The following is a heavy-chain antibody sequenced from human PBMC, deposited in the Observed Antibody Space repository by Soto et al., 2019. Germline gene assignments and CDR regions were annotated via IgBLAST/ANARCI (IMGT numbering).Heavy chain of an antibody. CDR2: IFYDGSRK. Sequence: QVQLVESGGGVVQPGRSLKLSCAASGFTFSHYGMHWVRQAPGRGLEWVAVIFYDGSRKEYAASLKGRFSISRDNSKNTLYLQMNRLRVEDTAMYYCVREESDTDGNWFDLWGQGTLVTVS. V-gene: IGHV3-33*01. D-gene: IGHD2-21*02. CDR3: VREESDTDGNWFDL. CDR1: GFTFSHYG. J-gene: IGHJ5*02.